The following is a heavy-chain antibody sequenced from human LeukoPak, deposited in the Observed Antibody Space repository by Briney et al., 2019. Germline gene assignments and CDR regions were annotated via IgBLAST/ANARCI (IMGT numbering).Heavy chain of an antibody. V-gene: IGHV3-33*01. CDR2: IWYDGSNK. J-gene: IGHJ4*02. CDR1: GFTFSSYG. Sequence: GRSLRLSCAASGFTFSSYGMHWVRQAPGKGLEWAAGIWYDGSNKYYADSVKGRFTVSSDNAKNTLYLQMNSLRAEDTALYYCAGDPCSGGSCSYLDYWGQGTRVTVSS. CDR3: AGDPCSGGSCSYLDY. D-gene: IGHD2-15*01.